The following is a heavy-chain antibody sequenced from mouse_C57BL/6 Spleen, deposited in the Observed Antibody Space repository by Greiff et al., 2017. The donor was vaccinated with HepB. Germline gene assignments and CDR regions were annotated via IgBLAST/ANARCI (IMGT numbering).Heavy chain of an antibody. Sequence: VQLQQPGAELVKPGASVKLSCKASGYTFTSYWMHWVKQRPGQGLEWIGMIHPNSGSTNYNEKFKSKATLTVDKSSSTAYMQLSSLTSEDSAVYYCARRTTVADWYFDVWGTGTTVTVSS. J-gene: IGHJ1*03. CDR1: GYTFTSYW. CDR2: IHPNSGST. D-gene: IGHD1-1*01. V-gene: IGHV1-64*01. CDR3: ARRTTVADWYFDV.